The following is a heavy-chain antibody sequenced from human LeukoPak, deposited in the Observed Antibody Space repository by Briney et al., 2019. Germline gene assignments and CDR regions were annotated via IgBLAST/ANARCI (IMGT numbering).Heavy chain of an antibody. CDR1: GFTFSSYA. J-gene: IGHJ6*02. CDR3: AKGLYNWNPHGMDV. CDR2: ISGSGGTT. D-gene: IGHD1-1*01. V-gene: IGHV3-23*01. Sequence: GGSLRLSCAASGFTFSSYAMSWVSQAPGRGLEWVSAISGSGGTTDYADSVKGRFSISRDNTKNTLFLQMNSLRAEDTAVYYCAKGLYNWNPHGMDVWGQGTTVTVSS.